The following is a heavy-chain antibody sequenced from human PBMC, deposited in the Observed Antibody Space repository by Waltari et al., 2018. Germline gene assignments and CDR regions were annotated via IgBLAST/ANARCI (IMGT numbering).Heavy chain of an antibody. CDR3: AANSGSYSLAFDI. CDR1: GGTVSSYA. V-gene: IGHV1-69*05. J-gene: IGHJ3*02. D-gene: IGHD1-26*01. CDR2: TIPIFGTA. Sequence: QVQLVQSASEVMKPGCSVKVPCKASGGTVSSYAISWMRRAPGQGREWMGGTIPIFGTANYAQKFQGRVTITTDESTSTAYMELSSLRSEDTAVYYCAANSGSYSLAFDIWGQGTMVTVSS.